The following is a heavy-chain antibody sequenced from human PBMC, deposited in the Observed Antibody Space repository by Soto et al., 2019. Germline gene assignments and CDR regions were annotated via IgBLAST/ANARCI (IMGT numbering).Heavy chain of an antibody. V-gene: IGHV3-21*01. J-gene: IGHJ4*02. CDR1: GFNFHTYS. Sequence: ESGGGLVKPGGSLRLSCAASGFNFHTYSMNWVRQAPGKGLEWVSSISGSGEYIYYSDSVKGRFTISRDNSKSSLYLQMNSLRAEDTAVYYCASPGGSSAALGDWGQGTLVTVSS. D-gene: IGHD6-6*01. CDR2: ISGSGEYI. CDR3: ASPGGSSAALGD.